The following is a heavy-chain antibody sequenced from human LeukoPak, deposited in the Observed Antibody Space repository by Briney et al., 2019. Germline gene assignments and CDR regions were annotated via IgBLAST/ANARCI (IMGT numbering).Heavy chain of an antibody. D-gene: IGHD4-23*01. J-gene: IGHJ5*02. CDR2: IYYSGST. V-gene: IGHV4-59*12. Sequence: PSETLSLTCTVSGGSISSYYWSWIRQPPGKGLEWIGYIYYSGSTNYNPSLKSRVTISVDTSKNQFSLKLSSVTAADTAVYYCACLTTMGRYWFDPWGQGTLVTVSS. CDR3: ACLTTMGRYWFDP. CDR1: GGSISSYY.